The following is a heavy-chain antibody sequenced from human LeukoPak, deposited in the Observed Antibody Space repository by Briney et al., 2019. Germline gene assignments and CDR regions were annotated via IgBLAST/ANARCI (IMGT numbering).Heavy chain of an antibody. Sequence: SETLSLTCAVYGGSFSGYYWSWIRQPPGKGLEWIGEINHSGSTNYNPSLKSRVTISVDTSKNQFSLKLSSVTAADTAVYYCARGSTTVVTPFDYWGQGTLVTVSS. CDR1: GGSFSGYY. CDR3: ARGSTTVVTPFDY. D-gene: IGHD4-23*01. J-gene: IGHJ4*02. V-gene: IGHV4-34*01. CDR2: INHSGST.